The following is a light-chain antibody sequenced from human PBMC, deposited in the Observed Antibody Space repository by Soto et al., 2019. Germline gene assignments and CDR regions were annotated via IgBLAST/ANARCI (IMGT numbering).Light chain of an antibody. V-gene: IGKV3-20*01. CDR2: GAS. Sequence: EIVLTQSPGTLSLSPGERATLFCRASQNVRSNLAWYQQKPGQAPRLLIYGASTRATGIPARFSGSGSGTDFTLTISRLEPEDFAVYYCQQYGSSGTFGQGTKVDIK. CDR1: QNVRSN. J-gene: IGKJ1*01. CDR3: QQYGSSGT.